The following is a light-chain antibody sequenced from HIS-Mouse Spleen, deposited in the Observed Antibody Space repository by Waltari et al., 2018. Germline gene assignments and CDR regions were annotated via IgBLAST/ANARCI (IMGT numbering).Light chain of an antibody. CDR1: KLGDKY. Sequence: SYELTPPPSVSVSPGQTASITCSGDKLGDKYACWYQQKPGQSPVLVIYQDSKRPSGIPERFSGSNSGNTATLTISGTQAMDEADYYCQAWDSSYSVFGGGTKLTVL. CDR3: QAWDSSYSV. CDR2: QDS. J-gene: IGLJ2*01. V-gene: IGLV3-1*01.